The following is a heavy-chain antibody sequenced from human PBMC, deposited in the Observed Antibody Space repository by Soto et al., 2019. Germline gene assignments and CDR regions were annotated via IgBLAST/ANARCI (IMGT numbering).Heavy chain of an antibody. Sequence: PRGSLRLSCAASGFTFSDYYMSWIRQAPGKGLEWVSYISSSGSTIYYADSVKGRFTISRDNAKNSLYLQMNSLRAEDTAVYYCARALRGKYYYYYMDVWGKGTTVTVSS. CDR3: ARALRGKYYYYYMDV. J-gene: IGHJ6*03. CDR2: ISSSGSTI. V-gene: IGHV3-11*01. CDR1: GFTFSDYY. D-gene: IGHD4-17*01.